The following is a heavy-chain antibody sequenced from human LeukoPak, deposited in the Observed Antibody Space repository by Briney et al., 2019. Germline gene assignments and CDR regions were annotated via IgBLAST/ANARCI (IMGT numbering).Heavy chain of an antibody. J-gene: IGHJ4*02. CDR3: AAGYSGYEYPNC. V-gene: IGHV1-58*01. CDR2: IVVGSGNT. D-gene: IGHD5-12*01. CDR1: GFTFTISA. Sequence: SVKVSCKASGFTFTISAVQWVRQARGQRLEWIGWIVVGSGNTNYAQKFQERVIIIRDMSTRTVYMELSSLTFEDTAVYYCAAGYSGYEYPNCWGQGTLVTVSS.